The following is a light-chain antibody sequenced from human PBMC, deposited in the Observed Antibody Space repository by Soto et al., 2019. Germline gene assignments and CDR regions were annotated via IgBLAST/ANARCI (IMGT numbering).Light chain of an antibody. CDR1: KLGDKY. J-gene: IGLJ1*01. CDR3: QAWDGSTAV. Sequence: SYELTQPPSVSVSPGQTATITCSGDKLGDKYACWYQQKPGQSPVLVIYQDTKRPSGIPERFSGSNSGNTATLTISGTQAMDEADYYCQAWDGSTAVFGTGTQLTVL. CDR2: QDT. V-gene: IGLV3-1*01.